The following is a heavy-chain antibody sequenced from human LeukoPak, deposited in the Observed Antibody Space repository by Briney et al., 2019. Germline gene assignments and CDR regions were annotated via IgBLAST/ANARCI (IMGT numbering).Heavy chain of an antibody. J-gene: IGHJ4*02. V-gene: IGHV1-18*01. CDR1: GYTFTSYG. CDR2: ISAYNGNT. CDR3: ARVRSGYCSGGSCYSRVFDY. Sequence: ASVKVSCKASGYTFTSYGISWVRQAPGQGLEWMGWISAYNGNTNYAQKLQGRVTMTTDTSTSTAYMELRSPRSDDTAVYYCARVRSGYCSGGSCYSRVFDYWGQGTLVTVSS. D-gene: IGHD2-15*01.